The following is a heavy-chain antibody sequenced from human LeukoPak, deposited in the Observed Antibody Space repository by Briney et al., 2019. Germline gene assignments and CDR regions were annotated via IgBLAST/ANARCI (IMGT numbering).Heavy chain of an antibody. D-gene: IGHD7-27*01. V-gene: IGHV4-4*07. Sequence: SETLSLTCTVSGGSISSYYWSWIRQPAGKGLEWIGRIYTSGSTNYNPSLKSRVTISVDTSKNQFSLKLSSVTAADTAVYYCAREEANWGNWNWSDPWGQGTLVTVSS. J-gene: IGHJ5*02. CDR1: GGSISSYY. CDR2: IYTSGST. CDR3: AREEANWGNWNWSDP.